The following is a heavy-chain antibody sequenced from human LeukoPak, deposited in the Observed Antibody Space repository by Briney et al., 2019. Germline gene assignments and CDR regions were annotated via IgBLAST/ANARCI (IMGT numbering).Heavy chain of an antibody. J-gene: IGHJ4*02. CDR1: GYTFTGYY. V-gene: IGHV1-2*04. Sequence: ASVKVSCKASGYTFTGYYMHWVRQAPGQGLEWMGWINPNSGGTNYAQKFQGWVTMTRDTSISTAYMELSRLKSDDTAVYYCARESSDGAYFVDYWGQGTLVTVSS. CDR3: ARESSDGAYFVDY. CDR2: INPNSGGT. D-gene: IGHD4/OR15-4a*01.